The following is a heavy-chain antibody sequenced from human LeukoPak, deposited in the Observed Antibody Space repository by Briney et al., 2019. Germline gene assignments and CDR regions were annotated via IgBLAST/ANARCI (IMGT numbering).Heavy chain of an antibody. CDR1: DYTFTSYG. CDR3: ARDPLASQYCSSTSCSADAFDI. Sequence: ASVKVSCKASDYTFTSYGISWVRQAPGQGLEWMGWISPYNSNTYYAQNLQGRVTMTTDTSTSTTYMELRSLRSDDTAVYYCARDPLASQYCSSTSCSADAFDIWGQGTMVTVSS. D-gene: IGHD2-2*01. V-gene: IGHV1-18*01. J-gene: IGHJ3*02. CDR2: ISPYNSNT.